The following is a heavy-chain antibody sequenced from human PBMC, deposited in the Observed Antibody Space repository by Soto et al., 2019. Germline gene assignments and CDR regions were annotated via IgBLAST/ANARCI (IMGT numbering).Heavy chain of an antibody. CDR1: GFTFSNAW. CDR3: STGGYYFDY. CDR2: IKSKYDGGTT. J-gene: IGHJ4*02. V-gene: IGHV3-15*07. Sequence: GSLRLSCAGSGFTFSNAWMNWVRQAPGKGLEWVGRIKSKYDGGTTDYTALVKGRFTISRDDSKNTVYLHMSSLRSDDTAVYYCSTGGYYFDYWGQGTQVTVSS.